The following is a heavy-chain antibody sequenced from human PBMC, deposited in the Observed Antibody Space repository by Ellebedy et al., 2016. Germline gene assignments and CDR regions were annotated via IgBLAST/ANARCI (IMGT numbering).Heavy chain of an antibody. CDR2: TNEDGTTI. V-gene: IGHV3-74*01. Sequence: GESLKISCEASGFTFNDHYMNWVRQAPGKGLVWVARTNEDGTTINYADSVKGRFTISRDNAKNFLYLQMNSLRAEDTAVYYCVRDLVGRFDSWGQGTLVTVSS. CDR1: GFTFNDHY. D-gene: IGHD3-10*01. J-gene: IGHJ4*02. CDR3: VRDLVGRFDS.